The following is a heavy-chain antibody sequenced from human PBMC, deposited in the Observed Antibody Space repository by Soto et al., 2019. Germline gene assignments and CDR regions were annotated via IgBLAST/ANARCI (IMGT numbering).Heavy chain of an antibody. CDR3: VRSYYGDYVGYFDY. CDR2: IYDSGST. Sequence: QVPLQESGPGLVKPSGTLSLTCAVSSGSISSSNWWTWVREPPGKGLEWIGEIYDSGSTHYNPSLKSLVTRSVDKSKNHFYLQMSSVTAADTAVYYCVRSYYGDYVGYFDYRGQGTLVTVSS. V-gene: IGHV4-4*02. D-gene: IGHD4-17*01. J-gene: IGHJ4*02. CDR1: SGSISSSNW.